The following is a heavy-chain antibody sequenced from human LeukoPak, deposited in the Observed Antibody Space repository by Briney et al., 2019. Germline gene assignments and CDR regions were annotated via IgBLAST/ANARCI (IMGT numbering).Heavy chain of an antibody. J-gene: IGHJ3*02. CDR2: IIPIFGTA. V-gene: IGHV1-69*06. CDR1: GGTFSSYA. CDR3: AREVTMIVVSKGAFDI. D-gene: IGHD3-22*01. Sequence: GASVKVSCKAPGGTFSSYAISWVRQAPGQGLEWMGRIIPIFGTANYAQKFQGRVTITADKSTSTAYMELSSLRSEDTAVYYCAREVTMIVVSKGAFDIWGQGTMVTVSS.